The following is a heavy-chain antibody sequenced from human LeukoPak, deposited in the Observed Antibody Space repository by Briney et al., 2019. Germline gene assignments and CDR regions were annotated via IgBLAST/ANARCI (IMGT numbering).Heavy chain of an antibody. V-gene: IGHV4-39*07. CDR2: IYYSGST. CDR1: GGSISSSSYY. Sequence: SETLSLTCTVSGGSISSSSYYWGWIRQPPGKGLEWIGTIYYSGSTYYNPPLKSRVTISVDTSKNQFSLKLSSVTAADTAVYYCARGPNYYDSVSDTFDIWGQGTMVTVSS. J-gene: IGHJ3*02. D-gene: IGHD3-22*01. CDR3: ARGPNYYDSVSDTFDI.